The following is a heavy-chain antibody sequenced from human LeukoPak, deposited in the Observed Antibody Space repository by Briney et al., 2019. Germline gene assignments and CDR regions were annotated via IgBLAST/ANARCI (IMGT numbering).Heavy chain of an antibody. J-gene: IGHJ4*02. CDR1: GFTFSHYW. CDR2: INQDGSEE. CDR3: VSRLSSSWYEYYFDY. D-gene: IGHD6-13*01. Sequence: GGSLRLSCAASGFTFSHYWMTWIRQAPGKGLEWVAHINQDGSEEHYMDSVKARFTISRDNAKNSLYLQMNSLRAEDTAVYYCVSRLSSSWYEYYFDYWGQGTLVTVSS. V-gene: IGHV3-7*03.